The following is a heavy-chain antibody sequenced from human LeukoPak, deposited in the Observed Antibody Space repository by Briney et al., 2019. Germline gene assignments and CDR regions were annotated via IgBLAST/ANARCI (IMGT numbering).Heavy chain of an antibody. V-gene: IGHV1-2*02. CDR3: ARDLQVGYYYDSSGYSPNDAFDI. CDR2: INPSSGGT. J-gene: IGHJ3*02. D-gene: IGHD3-22*01. CDR1: GYTFTGYY. Sequence: ASVKVSCKASGYTFTGYYMHWVRQAPGQGLGWMGWINPSSGGTNYAQKFQGRVTMTRDTSISTAYMELSRLRSDDTAVYYCARDLQVGYYYDSSGYSPNDAFDIWGQGTMVTVSS.